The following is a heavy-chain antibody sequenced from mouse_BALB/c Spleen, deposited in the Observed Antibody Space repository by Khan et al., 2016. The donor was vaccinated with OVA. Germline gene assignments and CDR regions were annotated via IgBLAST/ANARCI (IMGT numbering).Heavy chain of an antibody. J-gene: IGHJ4*01. D-gene: IGHD2-1*01. Sequence: VQLQESGPGLVQPSQSLSITCTVSGFSLTSYGVPWVSQSPGKGLEWLGVIWSGGSTDYNSAFISRLTICKDNSKSQVFFKMNSLQANDTAIYYCARTYLSYGNYGDYYTMDYWGQGTSVTVSS. CDR3: ARTYLSYGNYGDYYTMDY. V-gene: IGHV2-2*02. CDR1: GFSLTSYG. CDR2: IWSGGST.